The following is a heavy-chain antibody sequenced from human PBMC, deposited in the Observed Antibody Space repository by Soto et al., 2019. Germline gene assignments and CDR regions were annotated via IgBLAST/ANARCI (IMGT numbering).Heavy chain of an antibody. CDR2: IYHSGST. CDR3: ARGGSGWYSPTRNNTDWFDP. D-gene: IGHD6-19*01. V-gene: IGHV4-30-2*01. CDR1: GGSISSGGYS. J-gene: IGHJ5*02. Sequence: PSETLSLTCAVSGGSISSGGYSWSWIRQPPGKGLEWIGYIYHSGSTYYNPSLKSRVTISVDRSKNQFSLKLSSVTAADTAVYYCARGGSGWYSPTRNNTDWFDPWGQGTLVTVSS.